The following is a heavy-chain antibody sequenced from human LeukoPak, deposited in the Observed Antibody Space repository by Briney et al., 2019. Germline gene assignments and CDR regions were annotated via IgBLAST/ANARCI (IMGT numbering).Heavy chain of an antibody. J-gene: IGHJ5*02. V-gene: IGHV3-7*04. CDR3: ARAVASNWFDP. CDR1: GFTFSNYW. D-gene: IGHD2-15*01. Sequence: GGSLRLSCAASGFTFSNYWMSWVRQAPGKGLERVANIKHDGNENYYVDSVKGRFTISRDNAKNSLFLHMNSLRAEDTAVYYCARAVASNWFDPWGQGTLVTVSS. CDR2: IKHDGNEN.